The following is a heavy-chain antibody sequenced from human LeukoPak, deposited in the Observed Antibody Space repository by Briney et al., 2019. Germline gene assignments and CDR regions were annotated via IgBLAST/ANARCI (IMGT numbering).Heavy chain of an antibody. CDR1: GFTFSSYW. D-gene: IGHD2-2*02. CDR2: INTDGSST. CDR3: ARDPGYCSSTSCYTGFDY. J-gene: IGHJ4*02. V-gene: IGHV3-74*01. Sequence: GGSLRLSCAASGFTFSSYWMHWVRQAPGKGLVWVSRINTDGSSTSYADSVKGRFTISRDNAKNMLYLQMNSLRAEDTAVYYCARDPGYCSSTSCYTGFDYWGQGTLVTVSS.